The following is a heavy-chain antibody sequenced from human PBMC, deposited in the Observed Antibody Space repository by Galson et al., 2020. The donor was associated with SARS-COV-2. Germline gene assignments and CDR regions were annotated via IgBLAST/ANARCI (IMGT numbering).Heavy chain of an antibody. V-gene: IGHV3-30*18. Sequence: GESLKISCAASGFSFSNFGMHWVRQAPGKGLEWVAVISDDGTNTYYRESVKGRFSISRDNSKNTLYLQMNSLSVEDTAVYYCAKSLWFGEILSPFDYWGQGAQATVSS. D-gene: IGHD3-10*01. CDR2: ISDDGTNT. CDR3: AKSLWFGEILSPFDY. CDR1: GFSFSNFG. J-gene: IGHJ4*02.